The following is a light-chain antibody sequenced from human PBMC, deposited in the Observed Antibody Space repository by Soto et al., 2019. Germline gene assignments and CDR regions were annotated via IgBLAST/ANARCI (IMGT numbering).Light chain of an antibody. CDR1: SSDVGGYNY. Sequence: QSVLTQPASVSGSPGQSITISCTGTSSDVGGYNYVSWYQQHPGKAPKLMIYDVSNRPSGVSNRFSGSKSGNTASLTISGLQAEDEADYYCSSYTSSSTLVFGTATKLTVL. J-gene: IGLJ1*01. CDR2: DVS. V-gene: IGLV2-14*01. CDR3: SSYTSSSTLV.